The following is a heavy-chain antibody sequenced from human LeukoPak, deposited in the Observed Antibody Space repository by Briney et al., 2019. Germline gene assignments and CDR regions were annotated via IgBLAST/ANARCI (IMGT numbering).Heavy chain of an antibody. Sequence: KPSETLSLTCTVSGGSISTYYWSWIRQSPGKGLEWIGYIYYDGSTNYNPSLKSRVTISLDMSKNQFSLKLTSVTAAETAVYYCAREGRYRYGYNEYHLYMDIWGKGTTVTVSS. CDR1: GGSISTYY. CDR3: AREGRYRYGYNEYHLYMDI. D-gene: IGHD5-18*01. CDR2: IYYDGST. V-gene: IGHV4-59*12. J-gene: IGHJ6*03.